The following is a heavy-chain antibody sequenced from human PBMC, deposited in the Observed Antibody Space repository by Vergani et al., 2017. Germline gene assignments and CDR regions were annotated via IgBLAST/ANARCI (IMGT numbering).Heavy chain of an antibody. J-gene: IGHJ4*02. CDR3: ARGAARVFDY. V-gene: IGHV3-21*01. D-gene: IGHD6-6*01. Sequence: EVQLVESGGGLVKPGGSLRLSCAASGFTFSSYSMNWVRQAPGKGLEWVSSISSSRSYIYYADSVKGRFTISRDNAKNSLYLQMNSLRAEDTAVYYCARGAARVFDYWGQGTLVTVSS. CDR1: GFTFSSYS. CDR2: ISSSRSYI.